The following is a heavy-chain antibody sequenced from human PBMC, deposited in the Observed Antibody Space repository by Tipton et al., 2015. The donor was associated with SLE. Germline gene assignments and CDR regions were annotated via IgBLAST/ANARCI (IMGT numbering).Heavy chain of an antibody. CDR3: ARVGLPRAFDI. D-gene: IGHD2-15*01. CDR1: GGSISSGSYY. J-gene: IGHJ3*02. CDR2: IYTSGST. Sequence: TLSLTCTVSGGSISSGSYYWSWIRQPAGKGLEWIGRIYTSGSTNYNPSLKSRVTISVDTSKNQFSLKLSSVTAADTAVYYCARVGLPRAFDIWGQGTMVTVSS. V-gene: IGHV4-61*02.